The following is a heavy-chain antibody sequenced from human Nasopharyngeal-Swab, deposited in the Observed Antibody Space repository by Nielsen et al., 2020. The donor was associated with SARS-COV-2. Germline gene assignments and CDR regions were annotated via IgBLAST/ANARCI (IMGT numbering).Heavy chain of an antibody. J-gene: IGHJ4*02. CDR1: GFTFSSYR. CDR2: ISSSSSYI. Sequence: GESLKISCAASGFTFSSYRMNWVRQAPGKGLKWVSSISSSSSYIFYADSVKGRFTISRDNAKSSLYLQMNSLRAEDTAMYYCARDPPHFQPLYYFDYWGQGTLVTVSS. V-gene: IGHV3-21*01. CDR3: ARDPPHFQPLYYFDY. D-gene: IGHD2-2*01.